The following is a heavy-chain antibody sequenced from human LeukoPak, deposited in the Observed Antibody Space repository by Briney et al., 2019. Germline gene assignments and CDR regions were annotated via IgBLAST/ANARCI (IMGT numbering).Heavy chain of an antibody. D-gene: IGHD6-13*01. CDR1: GFTFSSYE. V-gene: IGHV3-48*03. Sequence: HPGGSLRLSCAASGFTFSSYEMNWVRQAPGKGLEWVSYISSSGSTIYYADSVKGRFTISRDNAKNSLYLQMNSLRAEDTAVYYCARANIAAAFDYWGQGTLVTVSS. J-gene: IGHJ4*02. CDR2: ISSSGSTI. CDR3: ARANIAAAFDY.